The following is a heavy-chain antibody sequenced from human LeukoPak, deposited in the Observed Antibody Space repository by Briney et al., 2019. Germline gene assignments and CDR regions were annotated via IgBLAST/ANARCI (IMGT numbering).Heavy chain of an antibody. V-gene: IGHV4-34*01. CDR1: GGSFSGYY. Sequence: SETLSLTCAVYGGSFSGYYWSWIRQPPGEGLEWIGEINHSRSTNYNPSLKSRVTISVDTSKNQFSLKLSSVTAADTAVYYCARGRDYYGSGPFDYWGQGTLVTVSS. J-gene: IGHJ4*02. CDR2: INHSRST. CDR3: ARGRDYYGSGPFDY. D-gene: IGHD3-10*01.